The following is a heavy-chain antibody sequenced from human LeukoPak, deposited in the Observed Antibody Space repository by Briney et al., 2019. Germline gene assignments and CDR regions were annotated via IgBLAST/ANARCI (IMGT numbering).Heavy chain of an antibody. CDR3: ARVSTSGDTAPYYFDY. D-gene: IGHD5-18*01. V-gene: IGHV4-31*03. Sequence: KPSETLSLTCTVSGGSISSGGYYWSWIRQHPGKGLEWIGYIYYSGSTYYNPSLKSRVTISVDTPKNQFSLKLSSVTAADTAVYYCARVSTSGDTAPYYFDYWGQGTLVTVSS. CDR1: GGSISSGGYY. J-gene: IGHJ4*02. CDR2: IYYSGST.